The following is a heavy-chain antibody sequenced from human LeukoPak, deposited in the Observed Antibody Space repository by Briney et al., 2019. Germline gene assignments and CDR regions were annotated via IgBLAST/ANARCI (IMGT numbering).Heavy chain of an antibody. D-gene: IGHD6-19*01. V-gene: IGHV1-8*03. CDR1: GYTFTSYG. CDR2: MNPNSGNT. Sequence: ASVKVSCKASGYTFTSYGISWVRQAPGQGLEWMGWMNPNSGNTGYAQKFQGRVTITRNTSISTAYMELSSLRSEGTAVYYCARGVYSSGWSFHYYYYMDVWGKGTTVTVSS. J-gene: IGHJ6*03. CDR3: ARGVYSSGWSFHYYYYMDV.